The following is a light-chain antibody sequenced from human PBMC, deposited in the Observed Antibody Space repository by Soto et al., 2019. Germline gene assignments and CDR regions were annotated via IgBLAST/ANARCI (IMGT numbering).Light chain of an antibody. CDR3: QQYNNWPFSIT. J-gene: IGKJ5*01. CDR2: DAS. Sequence: EIVMTQSPATLSVSPGERASLSCRASHRFISNFAWYQQKPGQAPRLLIYDASTRATGIPARFSGSGSGTEFTLTISSLQSEDFAVYYCQQYNNWPFSITFGQGTRLE. CDR1: HRFISN. V-gene: IGKV3-15*01.